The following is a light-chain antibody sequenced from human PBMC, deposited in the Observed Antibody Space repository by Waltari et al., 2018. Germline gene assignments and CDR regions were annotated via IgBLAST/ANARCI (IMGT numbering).Light chain of an antibody. V-gene: IGKV3-20*01. Sequence: IVLTQSPDTLSLSPGQRATISCRASQTINNNFLVWYQQKPGQAPRLIIHGASSRATGFPDRFSGSGSGTDFTLTISSLEPEDFAVYYCQQYDGSVLTFGGGTKVEI. CDR3: QQYDGSVLT. CDR1: QTINNNF. CDR2: GAS. J-gene: IGKJ4*01.